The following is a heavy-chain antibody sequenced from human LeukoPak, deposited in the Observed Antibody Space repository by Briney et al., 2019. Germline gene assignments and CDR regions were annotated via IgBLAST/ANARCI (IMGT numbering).Heavy chain of an antibody. CDR1: GGSISSYY. CDR3: ARLSRAGEDY. J-gene: IGHJ4*02. CDR2: IYYSGSP. D-gene: IGHD3-16*01. V-gene: IGHV4-59*01. Sequence: PSETLSLTCSVFGGSISSYYWTWIRQSPARGLEWIGHIYYSGSPNYNPSLKSRVTISSDTSKNHFSPKVTSVTAADTAFYYCARLSRAGEDYWGQGILVTVSS.